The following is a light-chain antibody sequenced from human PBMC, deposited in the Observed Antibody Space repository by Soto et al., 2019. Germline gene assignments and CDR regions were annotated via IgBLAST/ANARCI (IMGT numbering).Light chain of an antibody. V-gene: IGLV3-21*02. Sequence: SYELTQAPSVSVAPGQTARITCGGNNIGTKSVHWYQQRPGRAPVMVVYDNNDRPSGIPERFSGSNSGYTATLTISRVEAGDEADYYCQVWDISSDHYVFGTGTKVTVL. CDR2: DNN. CDR3: QVWDISSDHYV. J-gene: IGLJ1*01. CDR1: NIGTKS.